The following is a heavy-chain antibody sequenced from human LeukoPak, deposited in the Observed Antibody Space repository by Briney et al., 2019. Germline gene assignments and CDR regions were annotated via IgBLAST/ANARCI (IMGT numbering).Heavy chain of an antibody. CDR1: GGSISSSSYY. J-gene: IGHJ3*02. Sequence: PSETLSLTCTVSGGSISSSSYYWGWIRQPPGKGLEWIGSIYYSGSTYYNPSLKSRVTISVDTSKNQFSLKLSSVTAADTAVYYCARGAYDFWSGQGRLGAFDIWGQGTMVTVSS. D-gene: IGHD3-3*01. CDR2: IYYSGST. CDR3: ARGAYDFWSGQGRLGAFDI. V-gene: IGHV4-39*01.